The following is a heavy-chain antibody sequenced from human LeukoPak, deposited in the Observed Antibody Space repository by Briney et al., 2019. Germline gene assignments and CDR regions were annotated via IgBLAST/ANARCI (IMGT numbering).Heavy chain of an antibody. CDR2: IYYSGST. V-gene: IGHV4-59*01. J-gene: IGHJ3*02. D-gene: IGHD2-2*01. Sequence: SETLSVTCTVSGGSISGYYWSWIRQPPGKGLGWIGYIYYSGSTNYNPSLKSRVTISVDTSKNQFSLKLSSVTAADTAVYYCAREGCSSTSCYRYAFDIWGQGTMVTVSS. CDR3: AREGCSSTSCYRYAFDI. CDR1: GGSISGYY.